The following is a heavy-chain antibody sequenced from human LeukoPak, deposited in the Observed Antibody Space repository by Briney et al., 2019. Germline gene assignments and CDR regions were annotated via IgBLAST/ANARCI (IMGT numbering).Heavy chain of an antibody. CDR2: ISWNSGSI. Sequence: PGRSLRLSCAASGFTFDDYAMHWVRQAPGKGLGWVSGISWNSGSIGYADSVKGRFTISRDNAKNSLYLQMNSLRAEDTALYYCAKDITGGGATSYYGMDVWGQGTTVTVSS. D-gene: IGHD1-26*01. J-gene: IGHJ6*02. CDR3: AKDITGGGATSYYGMDV. V-gene: IGHV3-9*01. CDR1: GFTFDDYA.